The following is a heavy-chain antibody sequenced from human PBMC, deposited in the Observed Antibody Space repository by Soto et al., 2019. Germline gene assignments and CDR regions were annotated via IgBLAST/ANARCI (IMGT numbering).Heavy chain of an antibody. J-gene: IGHJ3*01. Sequence: QVQLVQSGAEVRKPGASVNISCWASGFKFGDNLINWVRQAPGQSLEWMGWINPDNGNTRYSQTFKGRVTISRHSSARISYVEVTDLTSEDTAVYYGARDILSVGPRANEPCDVWGQGTMVSVSS. CDR3: ARDILSVGPRANEPCDV. D-gene: IGHD2-8*02. CDR2: INPDNGNT. CDR1: GFKFGDNL. V-gene: IGHV1-3*01.